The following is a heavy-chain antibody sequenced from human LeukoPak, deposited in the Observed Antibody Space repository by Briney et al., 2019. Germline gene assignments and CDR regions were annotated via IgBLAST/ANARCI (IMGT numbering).Heavy chain of an antibody. CDR3: ARGVLPAGIQGVYNWFDP. D-gene: IGHD2-2*01. CDR2: IYYSGST. J-gene: IGHJ5*02. V-gene: IGHV4-59*08. Sequence: SETLSLTCTVSGGSISSYYWSWIRQPPGKGLEWIGYIYYSGSTYYSPSLKGRVTISVDTSKSQLSLRLSSVTAADTAVYYCARGVLPAGIQGVYNWFDPWGQGTLVTVSS. CDR1: GGSISSYY.